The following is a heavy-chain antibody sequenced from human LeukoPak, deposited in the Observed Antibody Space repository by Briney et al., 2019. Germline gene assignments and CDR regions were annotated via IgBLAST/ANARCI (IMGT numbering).Heavy chain of an antibody. D-gene: IGHD3-22*01. V-gene: IGHV4-59*01. CDR3: ARGGYYDSSRFFDY. CDR1: GGSISSYY. CDR2: IYYSGST. J-gene: IGHJ4*02. Sequence: PSETLSLTCTVSGGSISSYYWSWIRQPPGKGLEWIGYIYYSGSTNYNPSLKSRVTISVDTSKNQFSLKLSSVTAADTAMYYCARGGYYDSSRFFDYWGRGTLVTVSS.